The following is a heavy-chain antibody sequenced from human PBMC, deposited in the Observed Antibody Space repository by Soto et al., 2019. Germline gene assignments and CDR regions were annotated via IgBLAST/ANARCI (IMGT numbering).Heavy chain of an antibody. D-gene: IGHD5-18*01. CDR2: IYYSGST. CDR1: GGSISSYY. J-gene: IGHJ3*02. Sequence: PSETLSLTCTVSGGSISSYYWSWIRQPPGKGLEWIGYIYYSGSTNYNPSLKSRVTISVDTSKNQFSLKLSSVTAADTVVYYCARVDTYQNYYDAFDIWGQGTMVTVS. CDR3: ARVDTYQNYYDAFDI. V-gene: IGHV4-59*01.